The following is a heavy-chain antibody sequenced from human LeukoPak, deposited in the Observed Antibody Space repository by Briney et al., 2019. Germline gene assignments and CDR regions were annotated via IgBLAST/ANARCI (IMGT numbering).Heavy chain of an antibody. CDR1: GGTFSSYA. V-gene: IGHV1-69*01. CDR2: IIPIFGTA. Sequence: SVKVSCKASGGTFSSYAISWVRQAPGQGLEWMGGIIPIFGTANYAQKFQGRVTITADESTSTAYMELSSLRSEDTAVYYCARDCYSTSCNSAFDYWGQGTLVTVSS. D-gene: IGHD2-2*02. J-gene: IGHJ4*02. CDR3: ARDCYSTSCNSAFDY.